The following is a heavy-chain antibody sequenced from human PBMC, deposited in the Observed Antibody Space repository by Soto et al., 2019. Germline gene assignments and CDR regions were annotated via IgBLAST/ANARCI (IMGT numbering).Heavy chain of an antibody. J-gene: IGHJ4*02. CDR3: ASPVLTGYYYYFDY. V-gene: IGHV3-48*03. CDR1: GFTFSSYE. Sequence: EVQLVESGGGLVQPGGSLRLSCAASGFTFSSYEMSWVRQAPGKGLEWVSYISPSGKNIYYADSVRGRFTISRDNAKNSLYLQMNSLRAEDTAIYYCASPVLTGYYYYFDYWGQGTLVTVSS. CDR2: ISPSGKNI. D-gene: IGHD3-9*01.